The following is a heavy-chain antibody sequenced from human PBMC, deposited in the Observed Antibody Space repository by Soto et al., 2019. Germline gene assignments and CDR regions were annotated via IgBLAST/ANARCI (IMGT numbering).Heavy chain of an antibody. V-gene: IGHV3-23*01. J-gene: IGHJ4*02. CDR3: ASPIPLTGTKCGF. D-gene: IGHD1-20*01. CDR2: ISGSGDDT. CDR1: GFTFSNFA. Sequence: QLLESGGGFVQPGGSLRLSCVASGFTFSNFAMAWVRQAPGEGLEWVSAISGSGDDTFYADFMKGRFTISRDNSKDTLYLQINSLRAEDTAVYYCASPIPLTGTKCGFWCQGTLVTVSS.